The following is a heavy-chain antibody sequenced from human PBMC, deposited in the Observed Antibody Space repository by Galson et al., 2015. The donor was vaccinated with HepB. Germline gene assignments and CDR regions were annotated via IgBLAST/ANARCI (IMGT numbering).Heavy chain of an antibody. CDR1: GYTFTGYY. CDR2: INPNSGGT. D-gene: IGHD3-3*01. Sequence: SVKVSCKAPGYTFTGYYMHWVRQAPGQGLEWMGWINPNSGGTNYAQKFQGRVTMTRDTSISTAYMELSRLRSDDTAVYYCARETIFGVVILFDYWGQGTLVTVSS. V-gene: IGHV1-2*02. J-gene: IGHJ4*02. CDR3: ARETIFGVVILFDY.